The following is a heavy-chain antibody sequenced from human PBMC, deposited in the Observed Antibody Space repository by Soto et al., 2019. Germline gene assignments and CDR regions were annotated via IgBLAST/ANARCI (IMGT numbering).Heavy chain of an antibody. J-gene: IGHJ6*02. D-gene: IGHD1-26*01. CDR3: ARDCWGLQCISYYGMDV. Sequence: ASETLSLTCAVSGDSINSSHWWNWVRQPPGKGLEWIGQISHSGSTNYNPSLTSRVNKSVDKSKNHFSLKLTSVTAADTAVYYCARDCWGLQCISYYGMDVWGQGTTVTVSS. V-gene: IGHV4-4*02. CDR2: ISHSGST. CDR1: GDSINSSHW.